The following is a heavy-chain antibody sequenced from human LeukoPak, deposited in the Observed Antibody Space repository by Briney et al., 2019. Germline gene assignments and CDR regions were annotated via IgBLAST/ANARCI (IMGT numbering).Heavy chain of an antibody. CDR2: IHPGDSDT. CDR3: ARLPQWGGTYHFDY. J-gene: IGHJ4*02. CDR1: GYSFTNHW. Sequence: GESLKISCKGSGYSFTNHWIGWVRQMPGKGLEWMGIIHPGDSDTRYSPSFQGQVTISADKSISTAYLQWSSLKASDTAMYYCARLPQWGGTYHFDYWGQGTLLTVSS. D-gene: IGHD1-26*01. V-gene: IGHV5-51*01.